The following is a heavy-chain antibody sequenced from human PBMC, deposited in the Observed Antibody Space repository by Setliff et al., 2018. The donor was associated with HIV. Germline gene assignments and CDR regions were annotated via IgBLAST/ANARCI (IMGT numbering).Heavy chain of an antibody. Sequence: SVKVSCKASGDTFSNYAISWVRQAPGQGLEWMGGIIPIFGTANYAQKFEGRVTITADKSTSTAYMEVNSLRFEDTAVYYCSRVFYYSAGSYSLDYWGQETLVTVSS. CDR2: IIPIFGTA. D-gene: IGHD3-10*01. CDR3: SRVFYYSAGSYSLDY. V-gene: IGHV1-69*06. J-gene: IGHJ4*01. CDR1: GDTFSNYA.